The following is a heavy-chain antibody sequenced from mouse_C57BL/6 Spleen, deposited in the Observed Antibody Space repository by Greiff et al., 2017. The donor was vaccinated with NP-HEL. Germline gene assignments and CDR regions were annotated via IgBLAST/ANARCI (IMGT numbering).Heavy chain of an antibody. V-gene: IGHV1-69*01. CDR2: IDPSDSYT. CDR3: ARRWLPNWYFDV. Sequence: QVQLQQPGAELVMPGASVKLSCKASGYTFTSYWMHWVKQRPGQGLEWIGKIDPSDSYTNYNQKFKGKSTLTVAKYSSTAYMQLSSLTSEDSAVYYCARRWLPNWYFDVWGTGTTVTVSS. J-gene: IGHJ1*03. CDR1: GYTFTSYW. D-gene: IGHD2-3*01.